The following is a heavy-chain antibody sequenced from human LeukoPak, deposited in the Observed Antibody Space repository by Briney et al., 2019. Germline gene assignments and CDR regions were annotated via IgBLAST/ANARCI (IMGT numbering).Heavy chain of an antibody. Sequence: TSETLSLTCSVSGGSITSHYWTWIRQPPGKGLEWIGHINNRGTTSYNPSLRSRVTLSLDTSKNQFSLKLSSVTATDTAVHYCAGHHPRNTVDFWGQGTLVTVSS. CDR3: AGHHPRNTVDF. CDR1: GGSITSHY. V-gene: IGHV4-59*08. D-gene: IGHD2/OR15-2a*01. J-gene: IGHJ4*02. CDR2: INNRGTT.